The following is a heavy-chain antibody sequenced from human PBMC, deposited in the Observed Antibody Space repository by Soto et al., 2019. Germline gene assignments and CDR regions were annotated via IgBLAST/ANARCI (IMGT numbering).Heavy chain of an antibody. V-gene: IGHV1-18*01. CDR3: ARDRGTFLRYFDWFEPAFDY. CDR1: GYTFTSYG. Sequence: ASVKVSCKASGYTFTSYGISWVRQAPVQGLEWMGWISAYNGNTNYAQKLQGRVTMTTDTSTSTAYMELRSLRSDDTAVYYCARDRGTFLRYFDWFEPAFDYWGQGTLVTVSS. D-gene: IGHD3-9*01. CDR2: ISAYNGNT. J-gene: IGHJ4*02.